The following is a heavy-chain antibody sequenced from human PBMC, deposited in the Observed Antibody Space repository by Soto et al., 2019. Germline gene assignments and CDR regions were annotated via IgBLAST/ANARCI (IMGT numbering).Heavy chain of an antibody. Sequence: GASVKVSCKVSGYTLTELAMHWVRQAPGKGIEWMGGFDPEDGETIYAQKFQGRVTMTEDTSTDTAYMELSSLRSEDTAVYYCATGASFVILTGYYQGPVFGRWGQGTLVTVSS. J-gene: IGHJ5*02. CDR2: FDPEDGET. CDR1: GYTLTELA. CDR3: ATGASFVILTGYYQGPVFGR. V-gene: IGHV1-24*01. D-gene: IGHD3-9*01.